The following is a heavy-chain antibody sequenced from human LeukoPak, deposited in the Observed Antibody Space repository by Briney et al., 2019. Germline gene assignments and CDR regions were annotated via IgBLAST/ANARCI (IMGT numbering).Heavy chain of an antibody. Sequence: SETLSLTCTVSGGSISNYYWNWIRQPPGKGLEWIGYIYYSGSTNFNPSLKSRVTISVDTSKNQFSLKLSSVTAADTAVYYCATTENSSGWFGYWGQGTLVTVSS. CDR2: IYYSGST. J-gene: IGHJ4*02. V-gene: IGHV4-59*08. D-gene: IGHD6-19*01. CDR3: ATTENSSGWFGY. CDR1: GGSISNYY.